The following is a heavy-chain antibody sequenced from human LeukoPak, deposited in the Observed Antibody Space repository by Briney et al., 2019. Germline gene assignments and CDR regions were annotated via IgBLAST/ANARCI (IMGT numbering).Heavy chain of an antibody. CDR3: ARILTRVGYYDSTGAFDI. Sequence: SETLSLTCAVSGGSISSSNWWSWVRQPPGKGLEWIGEVYHSGSTNYNPSLKSRVTISVDKSKNQFSLKLSSVTAADTAVYYCARILTRVGYYDSTGAFDIWGQGTMVTVSS. J-gene: IGHJ3*02. CDR1: GGSISSSNW. CDR2: VYHSGST. V-gene: IGHV4-4*02. D-gene: IGHD3-22*01.